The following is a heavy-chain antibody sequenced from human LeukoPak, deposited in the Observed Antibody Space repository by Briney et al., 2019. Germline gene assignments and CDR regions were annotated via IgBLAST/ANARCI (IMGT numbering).Heavy chain of an antibody. D-gene: IGHD6-19*01. CDR3: PRQSYASGWNPFDY. Sequence: KSGGSLRLSCAASGFTFSNYAMSWVRQAPGKGLEWVSTISGGGITTYCADSAKGRFTISRDNSKNTMFLQMNSLRADDTAVYYCPRQSYASGWNPFDYWGQGILVTVSS. J-gene: IGHJ4*02. CDR2: ISGGGITT. CDR1: GFTFSNYA. V-gene: IGHV3-23*01.